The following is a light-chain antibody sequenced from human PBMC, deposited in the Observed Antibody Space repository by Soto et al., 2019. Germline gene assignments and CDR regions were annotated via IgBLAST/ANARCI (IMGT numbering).Light chain of an antibody. CDR1: SSDVGGYNY. Sequence: QSALTQPASVSGSPGQSITISCIGTSSDVGGYNYVSWYQHHPGKAPKLMIYDVSNRPSGVSNRFSGSKSGNTASLTISGLQAEDEADYYCSSYTSSSTQVFGTGTKVTVL. V-gene: IGLV2-14*03. CDR2: DVS. CDR3: SSYTSSSTQV. J-gene: IGLJ1*01.